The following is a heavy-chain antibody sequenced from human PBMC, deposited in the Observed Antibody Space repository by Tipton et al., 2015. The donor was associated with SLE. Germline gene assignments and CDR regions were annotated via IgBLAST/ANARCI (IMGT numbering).Heavy chain of an antibody. CDR3: AREGNYYDSSGPIDYVDY. J-gene: IGHJ4*02. CDR1: GGSISSHY. Sequence: TLSLTCTVSGGSISSHYWSWIRQPPGKGLEWIGSIYYSGSTNYNPSLNGRVTMSVDTSKNQLSLMLSSVTAADTAVYYCAREGNYYDSSGPIDYVDYWGQGTLVTVSS. V-gene: IGHV4-59*11. D-gene: IGHD3-22*01. CDR2: IYYSGST.